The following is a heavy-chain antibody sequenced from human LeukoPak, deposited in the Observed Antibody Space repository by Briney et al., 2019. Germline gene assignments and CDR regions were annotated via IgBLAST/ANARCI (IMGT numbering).Heavy chain of an antibody. D-gene: IGHD3-10*01. J-gene: IGHJ3*02. CDR3: ARPVTMVRGVIPPNDAFDI. CDR2: INPNSGGT. CDR1: GYTFTGYY. V-gene: IGHV1-2*02. Sequence: ASVKVSCKASGYTFTGYYMHWVRQAPGQGLEWMGWINPNSGGTNYAQKFQGRVTMTRDTSISTAYMELSRLRSDDTAVYYCARPVTMVRGVIPPNDAFDIWGQGTMVTVSS.